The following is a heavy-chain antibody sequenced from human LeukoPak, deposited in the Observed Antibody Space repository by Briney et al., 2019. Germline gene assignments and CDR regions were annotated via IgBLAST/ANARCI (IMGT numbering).Heavy chain of an antibody. CDR1: GGTFSSYA. CDR3: ASIGSYGGRGEYYFDY. Sequence: SVKVSCKASGGTFSSYAISWVRQAPGQGLEWMGGIIPIFGTANYAQKFQGRVTITADESTSTAYMELSSLRSEDTAVYYCASIGSYGGRGEYYFDYWGQGTLVTVSS. D-gene: IGHD1-26*01. J-gene: IGHJ4*02. V-gene: IGHV1-69*01. CDR2: IIPIFGTA.